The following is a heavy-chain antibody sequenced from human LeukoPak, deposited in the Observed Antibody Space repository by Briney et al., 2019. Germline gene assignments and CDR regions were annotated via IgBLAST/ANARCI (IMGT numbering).Heavy chain of an antibody. CDR1: GFTFSSYG. CDR2: IRYDGSNK. CDR3: AKDHGVELRYFDWLFIRGYYFDY. J-gene: IGHJ4*02. D-gene: IGHD3-9*01. V-gene: IGHV3-30*02. Sequence: GGSLRLSCAASGFTFSSYGMHWVRQAPGKGLEWVAFIRYDGSNKYYADSVKGRFTISRDNSKNTLYLQMNSLRAEDTAVYYCAKDHGVELRYFDWLFIRGYYFDYWGQGTLVTVSS.